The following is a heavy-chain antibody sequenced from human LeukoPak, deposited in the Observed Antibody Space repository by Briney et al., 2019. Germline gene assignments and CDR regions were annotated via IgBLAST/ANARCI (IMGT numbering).Heavy chain of an antibody. D-gene: IGHD3-10*01. J-gene: IGHJ4*02. V-gene: IGHV4-4*07. CDR3: ARARSSYYYGSGSYYTAGYFDY. Sequence: SETLSLTCTVSGGSISSYYWSWIRQPAGKGLEWIGRIYTSGSTNYNPSLKSRVTMSVDTSKNQFSLKLSSVTAADTAVYYCARARSSYYYGSGSYYTAGYFDYWGQGTLVTVSS. CDR2: IYTSGST. CDR1: GGSISSYY.